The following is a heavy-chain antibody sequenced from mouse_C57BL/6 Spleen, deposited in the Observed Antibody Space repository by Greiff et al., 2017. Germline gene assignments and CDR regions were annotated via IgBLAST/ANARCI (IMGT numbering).Heavy chain of an antibody. Sequence: VKLMESGAELVKPGASVKMSCKASGYTFTSYWITWVKQRPGQGLEWIGDIYPGSGSTNYNEKFKSKATLTVDTSSSTAYMQLSSLTSEDSAVYYCARRLGRLYAMDYWGQGTSVTVSS. J-gene: IGHJ4*01. CDR3: ARRLGRLYAMDY. CDR2: IYPGSGST. D-gene: IGHD3-3*01. V-gene: IGHV1-55*01. CDR1: GYTFTSYW.